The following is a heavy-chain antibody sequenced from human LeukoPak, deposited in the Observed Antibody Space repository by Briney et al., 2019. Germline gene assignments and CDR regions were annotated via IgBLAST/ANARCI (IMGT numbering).Heavy chain of an antibody. D-gene: IGHD3-10*01. V-gene: IGHV3-23*01. J-gene: IGHJ4*02. Sequence: PGGSLRLSCAASGFTFSSYAMSWVRQAPGKGLEWVSAISSSGGSTYYADSVKGRFTISRDNSKNTLYLQMNSLRAEDTAVYYCAKDRRRITMVRGVFGNWGQGTLVTVSS. CDR3: AKDRRRITMVRGVFGN. CDR1: GFTFSSYA. CDR2: ISSSGGST.